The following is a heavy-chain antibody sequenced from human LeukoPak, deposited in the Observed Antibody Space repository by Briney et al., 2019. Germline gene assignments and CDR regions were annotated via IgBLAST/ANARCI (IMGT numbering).Heavy chain of an antibody. CDR3: ARGDVDYAPGDY. J-gene: IGHJ4*02. CDR1: GFTFSSYS. CDR2: ISSSSSYI. D-gene: IGHD4-17*01. Sequence: KPGGSLRLSCAASGFTFSSYSMNWVRQAPGKGLEWVSSISSSSSYIYYADSVKGRFTISRDNAKNSLYLQMNSLRAEDTAVYYCARGDVDYAPGDYWGQGTLVTVSS. V-gene: IGHV3-21*01.